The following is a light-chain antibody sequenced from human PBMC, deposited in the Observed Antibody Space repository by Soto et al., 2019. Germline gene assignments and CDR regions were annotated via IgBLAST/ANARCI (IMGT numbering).Light chain of an antibody. J-gene: IGLJ2*01. CDR3: QVWDSSSDLVI. V-gene: IGLV3-21*04. Sequence: SYELPQPPSVSVAPGQAASITCGGNNIGSKSVHWYQQKSGQAPVLVIYYVADRPSGNPERFSGSKSENTATLTISRVEAGDEADYYCQVWDSSSDLVIFGGGTKLTVL. CDR2: YVA. CDR1: NIGSKS.